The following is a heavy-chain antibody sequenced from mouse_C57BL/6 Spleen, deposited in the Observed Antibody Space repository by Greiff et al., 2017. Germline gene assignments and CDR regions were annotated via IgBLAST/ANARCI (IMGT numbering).Heavy chain of an antibody. D-gene: IGHD4-1*01. CDR1: GYTFTSYW. V-gene: IGHV1-64*01. CDR3: ARRVTGYAMDY. J-gene: IGHJ4*01. Sequence: VQLQQPGAELVKPGASVKLSCKASGYTFTSYWMHWVKPRPGQGLEWIGMIHPNSGSTNYNEKFKSKATLTVDKSSSTAYMQLSSLTSEDSAVYYCARRVTGYAMDYWGKGTSVTVSS. CDR2: IHPNSGST.